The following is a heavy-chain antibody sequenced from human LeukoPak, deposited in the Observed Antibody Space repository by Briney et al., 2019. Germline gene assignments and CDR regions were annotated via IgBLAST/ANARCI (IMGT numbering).Heavy chain of an antibody. V-gene: IGHV4-59*01. CDR3: ARGGMATIRY. CDR2: IYYSGST. Sequence: PSETLSLTCSVSGGSISSYYWSWLRQPPGKGLEWIGYIYYSGSTNYNPSLKSRVTISVDTSKNQFSLKLSSVTAADTAVYYCARGGMATIRYWGQGTLVTVSS. CDR1: GGSISSYY. D-gene: IGHD5-24*01. J-gene: IGHJ4*02.